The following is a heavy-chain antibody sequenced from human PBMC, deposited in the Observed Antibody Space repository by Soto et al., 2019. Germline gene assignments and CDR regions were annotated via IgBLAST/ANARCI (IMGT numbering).Heavy chain of an antibody. J-gene: IGHJ6*02. D-gene: IGHD1-7*01. V-gene: IGHV3-49*04. CDR2: IRSKAYGGTT. Sequence: QPGGSLRLSCTASGFTFGDYAMSWVRQAPGKGLEWVGFIRSKAYGGTTEYAASVKGRFTISRDDSKSIAYLQMNSLKTEDTAVYYCTRAGELPYYYGMDVWGQGTTVTVSS. CDR1: GFTFGDYA. CDR3: TRAGELPYYYGMDV.